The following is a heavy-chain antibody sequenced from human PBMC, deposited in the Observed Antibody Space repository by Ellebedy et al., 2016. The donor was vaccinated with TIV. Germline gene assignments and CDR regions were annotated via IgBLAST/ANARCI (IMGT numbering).Heavy chain of an antibody. CDR1: GYTFTGYY. V-gene: IGHV1-2*02. CDR2: INPNSGGT. J-gene: IGHJ4*02. Sequence: ASVKVSCKASGYTFTGYYMHWVRQAPGQGLEWMGWINPNSGGTSYAQKFQGRVTITRDTSASTAYMELSSLRSEDTAVYYCARGGVGRYCTNGVCLQALDYWGQGTLVTVSS. D-gene: IGHD2-8*01. CDR3: ARGGVGRYCTNGVCLQALDY.